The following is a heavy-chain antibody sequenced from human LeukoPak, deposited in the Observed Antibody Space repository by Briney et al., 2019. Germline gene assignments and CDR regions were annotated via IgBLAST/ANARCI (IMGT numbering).Heavy chain of an antibody. CDR3: ARDTLSAGYYYYGMDV. D-gene: IGHD6-13*01. J-gene: IGHJ6*02. Sequence: GGSLRLSCAASGFTFSSYEMNWVRQAPGKGLEWVSYISSSGSTIFYADSVKGRFTISRDNAKNSLYLQMNSLGAEDTAVYYCARDTLSAGYYYYGMDVWGQGTTVTVSS. CDR2: ISSSGSTI. V-gene: IGHV3-48*03. CDR1: GFTFSSYE.